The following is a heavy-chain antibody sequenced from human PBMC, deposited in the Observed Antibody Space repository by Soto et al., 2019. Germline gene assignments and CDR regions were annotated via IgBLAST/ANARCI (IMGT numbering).Heavy chain of an antibody. V-gene: IGHV4-39*01. CDR2: IYYSGST. J-gene: IGHJ5*02. CDR3: ARPGGGDCYGCVWFDP. CDR1: GGSISSSSYY. Sequence: SETLSLTCTVSGGSISSSSYYWGWIRQPPGKGLEWIGSIYYSGSTYYNPSLKSRVTISVDMSKNQFSLKLSSVTAADTAVYYCARPGGGDCYGCVWFDPWGQGTRVTVAS. D-gene: IGHD2-21*02.